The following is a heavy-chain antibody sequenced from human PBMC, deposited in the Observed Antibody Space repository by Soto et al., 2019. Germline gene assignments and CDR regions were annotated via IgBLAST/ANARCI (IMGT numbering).Heavy chain of an antibody. J-gene: IGHJ4*02. Sequence: EVQLFESGGGLVQPGGSLRLSCAASGFTFSSYAMSWVRQAPGKGLEWVSGISGSGGRIYYADSVKGRFTISRDYSSNTLFLHMSSLRVEDTAVYYCTKGGHNYAFSPVYWGQGGLVTVSS. CDR3: TKGGHNYAFSPVY. CDR2: ISGSGGRI. CDR1: GFTFSSYA. D-gene: IGHD5-18*01. V-gene: IGHV3-23*01.